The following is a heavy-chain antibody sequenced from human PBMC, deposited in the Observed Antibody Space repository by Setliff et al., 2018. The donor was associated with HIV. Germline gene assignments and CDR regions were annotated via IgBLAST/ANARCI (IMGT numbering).Heavy chain of an antibody. D-gene: IGHD3-16*01. CDR3: ARDRHYGPNVLFDY. J-gene: IGHJ4*01. V-gene: IGHV4-39*07. CDR2: IYYNGSP. Sequence: SETLSLTCTVSGGSISSGNYYWGWIRQSPGKGLEWIGSIYYNGSPSYNPSLKSRLTISLDTSKNQFSLKLTSVTAADTALYFCARDRHYGPNVLFDYWGHGTLVTVSS. CDR1: GGSISSGNYY.